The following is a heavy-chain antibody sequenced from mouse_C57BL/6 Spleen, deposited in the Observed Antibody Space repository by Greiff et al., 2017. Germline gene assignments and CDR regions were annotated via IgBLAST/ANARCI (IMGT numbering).Heavy chain of an antibody. J-gene: IGHJ1*03. Sequence: DVMLVESGGGLVKPGGSLKLSCAASGFTFSSYAMSWVRQTPEKRLEWVATISDGGSYTYYPDNVKGRFTISRDNAKNNLYLQMSHLKSEDTAMYYCARDQVGQGYFDVWGTGTTVTVSS. CDR1: GFTFSSYA. CDR3: ARDQVGQGYFDV. V-gene: IGHV5-4*01. CDR2: ISDGGSYT. D-gene: IGHD3-3*01.